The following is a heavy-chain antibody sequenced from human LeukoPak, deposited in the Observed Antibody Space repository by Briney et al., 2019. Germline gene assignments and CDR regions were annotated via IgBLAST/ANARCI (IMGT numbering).Heavy chain of an antibody. J-gene: IGHJ4*02. CDR3: ARGGIFDY. CDR2: INPNSGVT. D-gene: IGHD3-10*01. V-gene: IGHV1-2*02. Sequence: VASVKVSCKAFKYTFSGYYMHWVRQAPGQGLEWMGWINPNSGVTNYAQKFQGRVTMTRDTSTSTVYMELSSLRSEDTAVYYCARGGIFDYWGQGTLVSVSS. CDR1: KYTFSGYY.